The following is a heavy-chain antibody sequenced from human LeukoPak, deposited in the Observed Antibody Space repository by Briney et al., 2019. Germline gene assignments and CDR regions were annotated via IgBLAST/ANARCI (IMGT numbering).Heavy chain of an antibody. Sequence: ASAKVSCKASGYSFTSYGISWVRQAPGQGLEWMGWINGYNANTKYAQKLQGRVTMTTDTSTSTAYMELRSLRSDDTAVYYCARSLSPYYYYYMDVWGKGTTVTVSS. CDR2: INGYNANT. J-gene: IGHJ6*03. CDR1: GYSFTSYG. V-gene: IGHV1-18*01. CDR3: ARSLSPYYYYYMDV.